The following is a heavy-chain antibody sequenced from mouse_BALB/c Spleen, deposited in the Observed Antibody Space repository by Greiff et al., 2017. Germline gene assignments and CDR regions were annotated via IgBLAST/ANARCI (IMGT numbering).Heavy chain of an antibody. V-gene: IGHV1-87*01. CDR1: GYTFTSYW. CDR2: IYPGDGDT. J-gene: IGHJ4*01. CDR3: AKTARVYAMDY. Sequence: VQLQQSGAELARPGASVKLSCKASGYTFTSYWMQWVKQRPGQGLEWIGAIYPGDGDTRYTQKFKGKATLTADKSSSTAYMQRSSLASEDSAVYYCAKTARVYAMDYWGQGTSVTVSS. D-gene: IGHD3-2*01.